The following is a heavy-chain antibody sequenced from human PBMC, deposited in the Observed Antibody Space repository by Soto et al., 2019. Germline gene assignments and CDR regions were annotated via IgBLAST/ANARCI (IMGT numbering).Heavy chain of an antibody. J-gene: IGHJ4*02. V-gene: IGHV4-59*01. CDR1: GGSINSYY. Sequence: SETLSLTCTVSGGSINSYYWSWIRQPPGKGLEWIGYLYYTGSTNYNPSLTSRVTISVDTSKNQFSLKLSSVTAADTAVYYCARGFYLLDSWGKGTLVTVSS. CDR2: LYYTGST. CDR3: ARGFYLLDS. D-gene: IGHD2-21*01.